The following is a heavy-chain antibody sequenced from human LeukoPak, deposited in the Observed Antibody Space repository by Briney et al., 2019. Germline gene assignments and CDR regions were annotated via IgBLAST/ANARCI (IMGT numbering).Heavy chain of an antibody. CDR1: GGSFSGYY. Sequence: PSETLSLTCAVYGGSFSGYYWSWIRQPPGKGLEWIGYIYHSGSTYYNPSLKSRVTISVDRSKNQFSLKLSSVTAADTAVYYCARERQLVGFAFDYWGQGTLVTVSS. J-gene: IGHJ4*02. D-gene: IGHD6-6*01. CDR3: ARERQLVGFAFDY. V-gene: IGHV4-34*01. CDR2: IYHSGST.